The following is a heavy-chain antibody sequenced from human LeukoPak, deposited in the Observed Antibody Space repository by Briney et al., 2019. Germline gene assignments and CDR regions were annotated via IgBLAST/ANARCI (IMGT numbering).Heavy chain of an antibody. V-gene: IGHV3-23*01. D-gene: IGHD3-22*01. CDR3: AKEPPHYYYDSSGYYSP. J-gene: IGHJ5*02. Sequence: SGGSLRLSCAASGFTFSSYAMSWVRQAPGKGLEWASAISGSGGSTYYADSVKGRFTISRDNSKNTLYLQMNSLRAEDTAVYYCAKEPPHYYYDSSGYYSPWGQGTLVTVSS. CDR2: ISGSGGST. CDR1: GFTFSSYA.